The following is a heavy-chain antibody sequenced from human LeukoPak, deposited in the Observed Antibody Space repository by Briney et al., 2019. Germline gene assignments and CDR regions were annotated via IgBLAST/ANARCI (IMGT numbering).Heavy chain of an antibody. Sequence: PGGSLRLSCAASGFTFSSYAMHWVRQAPGKGLEWVAVISYDGSNKYYADSVKGRFTISRDNSKNTLYLQMNSLRAEDTAVYYCARDISAGGYSGYAFDYWGQGTLVTVSS. J-gene: IGHJ4*02. CDR3: ARDISAGGYSGYAFDY. V-gene: IGHV3-30*04. D-gene: IGHD5-12*01. CDR2: ISYDGSNK. CDR1: GFTFSSYA.